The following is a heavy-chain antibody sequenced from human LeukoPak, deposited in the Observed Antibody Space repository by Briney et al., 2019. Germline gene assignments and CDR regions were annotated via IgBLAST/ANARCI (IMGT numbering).Heavy chain of an antibody. J-gene: IGHJ6*03. V-gene: IGHV4-61*01. D-gene: IGHD3-10*01. CDR3: ARDLDYYADRGYYYYMDV. CDR2: IYYSGST. CDR1: GGSISSGSYY. Sequence: PSQTLSLTCTVSGGSISSGSYYWSWIRQPPGKGLEWIGYIYYSGSTNYNPSLKSRVTISVDTSKSQFSLKLSSVTAADTAVYYCARDLDYYADRGYYYYMDVWGKGTTVTVSS.